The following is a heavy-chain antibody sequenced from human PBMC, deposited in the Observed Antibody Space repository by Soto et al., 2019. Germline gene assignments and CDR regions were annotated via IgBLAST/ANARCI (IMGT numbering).Heavy chain of an antibody. J-gene: IGHJ4*02. CDR3: ARGIASYNYGDYNYFDY. D-gene: IGHD4-17*01. Sequence: SETLSLTCTVSGGSISSGGYYWSWIRQHPGKGLEWIGYIYYSGSTYYNPSLKSRVTISVDTSKNQFSLKLSSVTAADTAVYYCARGIASYNYGDYNYFDYWGQGTLVTVSS. CDR2: IYYSGST. CDR1: GGSISSGGYY. V-gene: IGHV4-31*03.